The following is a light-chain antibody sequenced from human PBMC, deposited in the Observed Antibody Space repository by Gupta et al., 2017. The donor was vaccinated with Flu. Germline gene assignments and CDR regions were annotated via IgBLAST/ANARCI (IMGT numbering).Light chain of an antibody. CDR2: DVS. Sequence: QSALTQPRSVSGSPGPSVTISCTGTSSDVDDYKSVSWYQQHPGKAPNLMIYDVSKRPSGVPDRFSGSKSGKTASLTISGLQAEDEADYYCCSYAGNYPFIFGTATKVTVL. J-gene: IGLJ1*01. V-gene: IGLV2-11*01. CDR1: SSDVDDYKS. CDR3: CSYAGNYPFI.